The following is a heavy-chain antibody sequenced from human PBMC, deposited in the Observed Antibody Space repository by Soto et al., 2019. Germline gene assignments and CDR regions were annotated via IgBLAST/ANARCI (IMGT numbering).Heavy chain of an antibody. CDR1: GYAITIYG. CDR2: ISAYNGNT. Sequence: ASVKVSWKASGYAITIYGISWVRQAPGQGLEWMGWISAYNGNTNYAHSLQGRVTMTTDTSTSTAYMELRSLRSDDTAVYYCARVRGTGLTWFDPWGQGTLVTVSS. D-gene: IGHD3-16*01. V-gene: IGHV1-18*01. J-gene: IGHJ5*02. CDR3: ARVRGTGLTWFDP.